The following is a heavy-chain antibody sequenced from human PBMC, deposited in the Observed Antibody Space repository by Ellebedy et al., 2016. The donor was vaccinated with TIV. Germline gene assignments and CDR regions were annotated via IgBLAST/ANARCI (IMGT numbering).Heavy chain of an antibody. V-gene: IGHV5-51*01. D-gene: IGHD4-23*01. CDR1: GYMFASYW. CDR3: VTTVETVDY. J-gene: IGHJ4*02. CDR2: LYPGDSDL. Sequence: GESLKISXQAFGYMFASYWIGWVRQMPGKGLEWMGSLYPGDSDLRYGPSFQGQVIISADKYINTAYLQWSSLKPSDTAMYYCVTTVETVDYWGQGTLVTVSS.